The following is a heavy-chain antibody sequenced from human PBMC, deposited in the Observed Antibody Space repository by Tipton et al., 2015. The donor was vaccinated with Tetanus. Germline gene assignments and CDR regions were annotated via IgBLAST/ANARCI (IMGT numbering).Heavy chain of an antibody. D-gene: IGHD6-19*01. V-gene: IGHV4-59*01. CDR1: GGSISTYY. Sequence: TLSLTCTVSGGSISTYYWSWVRQPPGRGLEWIGNVHNSGSTKYSPSPRSRVTLSVDTSKNQFSLKLSAVTAADTAVYYCARIGWPQQNKPAFDLWGQGTMVTVSS. CDR3: ARIGWPQQNKPAFDL. CDR2: VHNSGST. J-gene: IGHJ3*01.